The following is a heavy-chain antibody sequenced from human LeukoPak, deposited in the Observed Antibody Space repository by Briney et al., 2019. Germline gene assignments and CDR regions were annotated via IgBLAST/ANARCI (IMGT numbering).Heavy chain of an antibody. CDR3: AKEAMYCYDSSGYYDY. V-gene: IGHV3-30*18. CDR1: GFTFSSYG. J-gene: IGHJ4*02. D-gene: IGHD3-22*01. Sequence: PGGSLRLSCAASGFTFSSYGMHWVRQAPGKGLEWVAVISYDGSNKYYADSVKGRFTISRDNSKNTLYLQMNSLRAEDTAVYYCAKEAMYCYDSSGYYDYWGQGTLVTVSS. CDR2: ISYDGSNK.